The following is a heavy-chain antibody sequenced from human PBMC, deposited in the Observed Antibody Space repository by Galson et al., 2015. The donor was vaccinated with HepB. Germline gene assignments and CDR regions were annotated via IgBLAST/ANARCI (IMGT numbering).Heavy chain of an antibody. CDR1: GFTFGSYA. CDR3: ARAGYKANGGYSHY. CDR2: ISYDGSNK. J-gene: IGHJ4*02. Sequence: SLRLSCAASGFTFGSYAMHWVRQAPGKGLEWVAVISYDGSNKNYADSVNGRYTISRDNSKNTLYLQVNSLQADDTAVYYCARAGYKANGGYSHYWGQGTLVTFSS. V-gene: IGHV3-30-3*01. D-gene: IGHD3-22*01.